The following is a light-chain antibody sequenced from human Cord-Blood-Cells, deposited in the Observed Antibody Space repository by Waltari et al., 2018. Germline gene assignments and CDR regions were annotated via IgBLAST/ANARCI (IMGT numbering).Light chain of an antibody. V-gene: IGKV3-20*01. Sequence: EIVLTQSPGTLYLSPGERATLSCRASQSVSSSYLAWYQQKPGQAPRLLIYGASSRATGITDRFSGSGSGTDFTLTISRLEPEDFAVYYCQQYGSSHTFGQGTKLEIK. J-gene: IGKJ2*01. CDR1: QSVSSSY. CDR3: QQYGSSHT. CDR2: GAS.